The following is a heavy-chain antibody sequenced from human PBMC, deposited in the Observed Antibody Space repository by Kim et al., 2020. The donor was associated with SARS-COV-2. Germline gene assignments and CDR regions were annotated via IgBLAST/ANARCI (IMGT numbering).Heavy chain of an antibody. CDR3: ARGFRRDGYEIDAFDI. V-gene: IGHV3-30-3*01. Sequence: GGSLRLSCAASGFTFSSYAMHWVRQAPGKGLEWVAVISYDGSNKYYADSVKGRFTISRDNSKNTLYLQMNSLRAEDTAVYYCARGFRRDGYEIDAFDIWGQGTMVTVSS. D-gene: IGHD5-12*01. CDR1: GFTFSSYA. CDR2: ISYDGSNK. J-gene: IGHJ3*02.